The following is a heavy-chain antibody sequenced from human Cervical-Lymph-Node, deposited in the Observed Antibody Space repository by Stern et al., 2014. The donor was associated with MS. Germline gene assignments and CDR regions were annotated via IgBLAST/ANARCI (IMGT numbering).Heavy chain of an antibody. V-gene: IGHV4-59*01. J-gene: IGHJ4*02. CDR2: IYYSGST. D-gene: IGHD6-19*01. Sequence: QVQLQESGPGLVKPSETLSLTCTVSGGSISSYYWSWIRQPPGKGLEWIGYIYYSGSTKYNPSLKSRVTISVDTSKNQFSLKLSSVTAADTAVYYCARSIAVAATYYFDYWGQGTLVTVSS. CDR3: ARSIAVAATYYFDY. CDR1: GGSISSYY.